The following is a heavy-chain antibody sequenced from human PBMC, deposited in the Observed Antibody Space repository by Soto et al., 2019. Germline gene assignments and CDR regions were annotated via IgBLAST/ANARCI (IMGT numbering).Heavy chain of an antibody. Sequence: PGGSLRLSCAASGFTFSNYAMNWVRQAAGKGLEWVSTIGTSATDTHFADSVKGRFTISRDNSKNTLYMEMNNLRVEDAAIYYCAKGIGETFPSSRWSDSWGPGSLVTVSS. CDR1: GFTFSNYA. CDR2: IGTSATDT. V-gene: IGHV3-23*01. CDR3: AKGIGETFPSSRWSDS. J-gene: IGHJ5*01. D-gene: IGHD3-10*01.